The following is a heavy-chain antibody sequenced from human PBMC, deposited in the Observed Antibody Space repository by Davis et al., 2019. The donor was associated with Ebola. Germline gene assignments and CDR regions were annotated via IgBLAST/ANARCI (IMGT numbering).Heavy chain of an antibody. J-gene: IGHJ3*02. CDR1: GFTFSSYW. CDR2: INQDGSET. V-gene: IGHV3-7*03. CDR3: ARGLRGSYRYQAFDI. Sequence: GGSLRLSCAASGFTFSSYWMTWARQAPGKGLEWVAPINQDGSETSFVASVKGRFTISRDNSKNSLYLQMSSLRTEDTALYYCARGLRGSYRYQAFDIWGQGTMVTVSS. D-gene: IGHD3-16*02.